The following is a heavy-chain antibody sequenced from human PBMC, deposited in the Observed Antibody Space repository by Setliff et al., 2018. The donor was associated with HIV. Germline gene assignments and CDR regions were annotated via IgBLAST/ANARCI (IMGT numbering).Heavy chain of an antibody. D-gene: IGHD6-19*01. Sequence: PSETLSLTRAVYGGSFSGYFWTWIRQPPGKGLEWIGEINHSGTTNYSPSLKSRVAISVEMSKNQFSLKLSSVTPADTAVYYCARGRGSSPYRWFDPWGQGTLVTVSS. V-gene: IGHV4-34*01. CDR3: ARGRGSSPYRWFDP. J-gene: IGHJ5*02. CDR1: GGSFSGYF. CDR2: INHSGTT.